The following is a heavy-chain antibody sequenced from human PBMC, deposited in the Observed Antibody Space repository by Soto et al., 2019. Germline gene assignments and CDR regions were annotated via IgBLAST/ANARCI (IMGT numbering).Heavy chain of an antibody. CDR2: IYYSGST. CDR3: ARRSVAYSSGWYNY. J-gene: IGHJ4*02. V-gene: IGHV4-59*08. CDR1: GGSVSSYY. D-gene: IGHD6-19*01. Sequence: SETLSLTCTVSGGSVSSYYWSWIRQPPGKGLEWIGYIYYSGSTNYNPSLKSRVTISIDTSKNDFSLKLSSVTAADTAVYYCARRSVAYSSGWYNYWGQGTLVTVSS.